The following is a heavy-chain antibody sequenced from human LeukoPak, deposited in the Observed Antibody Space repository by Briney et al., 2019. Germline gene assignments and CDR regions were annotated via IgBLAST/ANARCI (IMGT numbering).Heavy chain of an antibody. CDR2: IFYSGST. V-gene: IGHV4-59*01. D-gene: IGHD6-19*01. CDR1: GGSISSYY. J-gene: IGHJ4*02. CDR3: GREKSRGLYGGDFDY. Sequence: SETLSLTCTVSGGSISSYYWSWIRQPPGKGLEWIGYIFYSGSTNYNPSLKSRVTISVDTSKSQFSLNLSSVTAADTAVYYCGREKSRGLYGGDFDYWGQGTLVTVSS.